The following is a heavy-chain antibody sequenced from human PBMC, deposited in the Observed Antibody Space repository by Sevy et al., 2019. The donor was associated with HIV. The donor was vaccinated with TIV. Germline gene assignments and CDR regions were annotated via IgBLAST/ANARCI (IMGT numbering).Heavy chain of an antibody. CDR1: GFTFSTYT. Sequence: GGSLRLSCSASGFTFSTYTMNWVRQAPGKGLEWVSSISSSANYIYYADSLKDRFTISRDNAKNSLYLQMNSLRAEDTAVYYCARPYGSGSWEAFDIWGQGTMVTVSS. D-gene: IGHD3-10*01. CDR3: ARPYGSGSWEAFDI. J-gene: IGHJ3*02. V-gene: IGHV3-21*01. CDR2: ISSSANYI.